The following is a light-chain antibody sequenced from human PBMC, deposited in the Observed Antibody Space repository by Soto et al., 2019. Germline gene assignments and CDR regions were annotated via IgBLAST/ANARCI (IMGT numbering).Light chain of an antibody. CDR3: QQYGTSPFT. Sequence: EIVLTQCPGTLSLSPGERATLSYRASEQVPSSSLAWYQQHPDQAPRLLIHTASSRATGIPDRFSGIGYGTDLTLTSSGLEPEDFAVYQWQQYGTSPFTFGPGTRLEIK. CDR2: TAS. J-gene: IGKJ5*01. CDR1: EQVPSSS. V-gene: IGKV3-20*01.